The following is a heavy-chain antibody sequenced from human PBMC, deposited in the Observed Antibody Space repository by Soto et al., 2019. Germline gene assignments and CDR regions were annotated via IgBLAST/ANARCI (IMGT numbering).Heavy chain of an antibody. CDR1: GGSVRGYY. V-gene: IGHV4-34*01. CDR2: INHSGST. J-gene: IGHJ5*02. CDR3: ARVRITMVRGVSWFDP. Sequence: PSETLSHTCAVYGGSVRGYYWSWIRQPPGKGLEWIGEINHSGSTNYNPSLKRRGTISVDTSKNQFSLKLSSVTAADSAVYYCARVRITMVRGVSWFDPWGQGTLVTVSS. D-gene: IGHD3-10*01.